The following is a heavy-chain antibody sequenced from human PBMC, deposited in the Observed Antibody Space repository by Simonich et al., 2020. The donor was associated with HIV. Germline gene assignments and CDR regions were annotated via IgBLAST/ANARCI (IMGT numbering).Heavy chain of an antibody. D-gene: IGHD2-2*01. V-gene: IGHV4-34*01. J-gene: IGHJ4*02. CDR2: NNHSGIT. Sequence: QVQLQQWGAGLLKPSETLSLTCAVYGGSFSGYYWSCISQPPGKGLGWIGENNHSGITNANPSLKSRVTISVATSKNQFSLMLSAVTAADTAVYYCARGFNQRLYYFDYWGQGTLVTVSS. CDR1: GGSFSGYY. CDR3: ARGFNQRLYYFDY.